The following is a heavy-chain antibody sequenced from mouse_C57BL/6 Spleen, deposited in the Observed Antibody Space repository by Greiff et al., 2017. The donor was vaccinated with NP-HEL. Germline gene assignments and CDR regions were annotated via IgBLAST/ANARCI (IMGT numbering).Heavy chain of an antibody. Sequence: QLQESGPELVKPGASVKISCKASGYAFSSSWMNWVKQRPGKGLEWIGRIYPGDGDTNYNGKFKGKATLTADKSSSTAYMQLSSLTSEDSAVYFCAGFITTVVMDYWGQGTSVTVSS. J-gene: IGHJ4*01. D-gene: IGHD1-1*01. CDR2: IYPGDGDT. CDR3: AGFITTVVMDY. CDR1: GYAFSSSW. V-gene: IGHV1-82*01.